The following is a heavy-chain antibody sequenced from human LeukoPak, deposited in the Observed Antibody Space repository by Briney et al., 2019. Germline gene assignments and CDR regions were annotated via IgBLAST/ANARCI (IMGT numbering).Heavy chain of an antibody. J-gene: IGHJ4*02. CDR1: GLTFSSSV. Sequence: GGSLRLSCAASGLTFSSSVMSWVRQAPGKGLEWVAAISGSGGSTFYADSVKGRFTISKDNSNNMLYLQMNSLRAEDTAVYSCAKSRGYDSTQYYFDFWGQGTLVTVSS. CDR2: ISGSGGST. D-gene: IGHD3-22*01. V-gene: IGHV3-23*01. CDR3: AKSRGYDSTQYYFDF.